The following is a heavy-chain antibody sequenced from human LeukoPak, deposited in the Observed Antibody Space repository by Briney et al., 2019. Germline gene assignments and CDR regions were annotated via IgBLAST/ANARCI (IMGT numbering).Heavy chain of an antibody. J-gene: IGHJ4*02. D-gene: IGHD3-22*01. CDR2: IIPILGIA. CDR1: GGTFSSYA. V-gene: IGHV1-69*04. CDR3: ANSSPGSSGYYGVDY. Sequence: GASVKVSGKASGGTFSSYAISWVRQAPGQGLEGLGRIIPILGIANHAQQLQGRVTNTADKSKSTAYMEPSSLRSEDTAVYYCANSSPGSSGYYGVDYWGQGTLVTVYS.